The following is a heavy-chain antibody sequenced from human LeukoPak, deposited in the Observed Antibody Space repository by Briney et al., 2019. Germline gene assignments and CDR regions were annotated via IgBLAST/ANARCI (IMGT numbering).Heavy chain of an antibody. CDR3: TTVDLTSYSEYYFDY. Sequence: PGGSLRLSCAGSPFTFSNAWMSSGRQAPGKGLEWVGRIKSKTDGGTTDYAAPVKGRFTISRDDSKNTLYLQMNSLKTEDTAVYYCTTVDLTSYSEYYFDYWGQGTLVTVSS. CDR1: PFTFSNAW. V-gene: IGHV3-15*01. J-gene: IGHJ4*02. D-gene: IGHD3-9*01. CDR2: IKSKTDGGTT.